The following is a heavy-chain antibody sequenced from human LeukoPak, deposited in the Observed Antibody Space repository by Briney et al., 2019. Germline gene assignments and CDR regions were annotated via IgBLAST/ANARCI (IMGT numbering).Heavy chain of an antibody. V-gene: IGHV3-53*01. CDR1: GFTVSSNY. J-gene: IGHJ4*02. CDR2: IYSGGRT. CDR3: ARDLQVGWSLY. Sequence: GGSLRLSCAASGFTVSSNYMSWVRQAPGKGLEWVSVIYSGGRTYYADSVKGRFTISRDNSKNTLYLQMNSLRAEDTVVYYCARDLQVGWSLYWGQGTLVTVSS. D-gene: IGHD6-19*01.